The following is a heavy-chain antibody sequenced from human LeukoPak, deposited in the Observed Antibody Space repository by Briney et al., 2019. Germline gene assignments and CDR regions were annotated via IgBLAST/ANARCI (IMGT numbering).Heavy chain of an antibody. J-gene: IGHJ4*02. CDR2: ISYDGSNK. D-gene: IGHD3-22*01. Sequence: GGSLRLSCAASGFTFSSYAMHWVRQAPGKGLEWVAVISYDGSNKYYADSVKGRFTISRDNSKNTLYLQMNSLRAEDTAVYYCASGAEYYYDSSGYYYSEYYFDYWGQGTLVTVAS. V-gene: IGHV3-30-3*01. CDR3: ASGAEYYYDSSGYYYSEYYFDY. CDR1: GFTFSSYA.